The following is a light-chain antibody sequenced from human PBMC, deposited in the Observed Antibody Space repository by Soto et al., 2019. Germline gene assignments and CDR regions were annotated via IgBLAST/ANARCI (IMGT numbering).Light chain of an antibody. CDR2: DVS. Sequence: ALTQPASVSGSPGQSITISCTGTSSDVGGYNYVSWYQQHPGKAPKLMIFDVSDRPSGVSNRFSGSKSGNTASLTISGLQAEDEADYYCSSYTTSSTVVFGGGTKVTVL. CDR1: SSDVGGYNY. V-gene: IGLV2-14*03. CDR3: SSYTTSSTVV. J-gene: IGLJ2*01.